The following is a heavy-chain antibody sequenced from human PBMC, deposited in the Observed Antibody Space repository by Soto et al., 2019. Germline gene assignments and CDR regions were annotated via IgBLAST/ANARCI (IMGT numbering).Heavy chain of an antibody. CDR1: GGSISSGGYY. D-gene: IGHD5-18*01. CDR2: IYYSGST. Sequence: KPSETLSLTCTVSGGSISSGGYYWGWIRQHPGKGLEWIGYIYYSGSTYYNPSLKSRVTISIDTSKNQFSLKLSSVTAADTAVYYCARVRRGYSYGIDYWGQGTLVTVSS. J-gene: IGHJ4*02. CDR3: ARVRRGYSYGIDY. V-gene: IGHV4-31*03.